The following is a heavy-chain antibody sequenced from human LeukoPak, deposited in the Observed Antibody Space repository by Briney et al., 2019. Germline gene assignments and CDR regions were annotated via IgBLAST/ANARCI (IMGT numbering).Heavy chain of an antibody. CDR1: GGTFSSYA. Sequence: ASVKVSCKASGGTFSSYAICWVRQAPGQGLEWMGGIIPIFGTANYAQRFQGRVTITTDESTSTAYMELSSLRSEDTAVYYCARTPFFDWLLYFDYWGQGTLVTVSS. CDR2: IIPIFGTA. J-gene: IGHJ4*02. CDR3: ARTPFFDWLLYFDY. D-gene: IGHD3-9*01. V-gene: IGHV1-69*05.